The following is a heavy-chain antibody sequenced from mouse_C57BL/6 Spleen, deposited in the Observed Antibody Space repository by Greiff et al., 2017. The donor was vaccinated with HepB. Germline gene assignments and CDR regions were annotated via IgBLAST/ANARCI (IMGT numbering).Heavy chain of an antibody. CDR1: GYSFTDYN. J-gene: IGHJ1*03. CDR2: INPNYGTT. D-gene: IGHD2-1*01. Sequence: VQLKQSGPELVKPGASVKISCKASGYSFTDYNMNWVKQSNGKSLEWIGVINPNYGTTSYNQKFKGKATLTVDQSSSTAYMQLNSLTSEDSAVYYCARLYYGNYVWYFDVWGTGTTVTVSS. CDR3: ARLYYGNYVWYFDV. V-gene: IGHV1-39*01.